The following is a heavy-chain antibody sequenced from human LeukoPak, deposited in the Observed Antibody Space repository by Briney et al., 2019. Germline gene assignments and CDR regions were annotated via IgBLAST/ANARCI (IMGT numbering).Heavy chain of an antibody. Sequence: GGSLILSCAAPGFTFSSSWMTWVRQAPGKGLEWVAHINEDGSDKYYVDSVTGRFSISRDNTKNSLYLQMSSLRAEDTAVYYCATWSNAWEFDYWGQGTLVSVSS. V-gene: IGHV3-7*05. CDR3: ATWSNAWEFDY. D-gene: IGHD1-26*01. CDR1: GFTFSSSW. J-gene: IGHJ4*02. CDR2: INEDGSDK.